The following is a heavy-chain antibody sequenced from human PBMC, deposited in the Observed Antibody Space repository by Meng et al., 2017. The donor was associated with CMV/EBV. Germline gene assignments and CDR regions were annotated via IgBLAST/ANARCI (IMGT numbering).Heavy chain of an antibody. CDR1: GHTFTGYY. D-gene: IGHD6-6*01. CDR3: ARDRGSSSVFDY. V-gene: IGHV1-2*02. J-gene: IGHJ4*02. CDR2: INPNSGGT. Sequence: ASVKVSCKASGHTFTGYYMHWVRQAPGQGLEWMGWINPNSGGTNYAQKFQGRVTMTRDTSISTAYMELSRLRSDDTAVYYCARDRGSSSVFDYWGQGTLVTVSS.